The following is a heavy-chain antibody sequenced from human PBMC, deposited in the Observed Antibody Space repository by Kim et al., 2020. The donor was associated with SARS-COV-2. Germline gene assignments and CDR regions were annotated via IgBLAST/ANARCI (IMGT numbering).Heavy chain of an antibody. CDR3: ARLGKRVVVPAAMSSYYYGMDV. Sequence: ASVKVSCKASGYTFTSYAMHWVRQAPGQRFEWRGWTNPGNGNTKYSQKFQGKVTITRDTSASTAYMELSSLRSEDTAVYYCARLGKRVVVPAAMSSYYYGMDVWGQGTTVTVSS. CDR2: TNPGNGNT. CDR1: GYTFTSYA. D-gene: IGHD2-2*01. V-gene: IGHV1-3*01. J-gene: IGHJ6*02.